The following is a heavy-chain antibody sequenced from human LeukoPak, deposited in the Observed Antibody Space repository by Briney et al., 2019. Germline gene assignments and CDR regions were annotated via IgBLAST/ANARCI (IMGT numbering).Heavy chain of an antibody. CDR1: GGSFSGYY. CDR2: INHSGST. V-gene: IGHV4-34*01. J-gene: IGHJ3*02. D-gene: IGHD3-3*01. Sequence: SETLSLTCAVYGGSFSGYYWSRIRQPPGKGLEWIVEINHSGSTNYNPHLQSRATTSVDTSKNQFSLKQSSVTAADKAAYYCARAPDYDFWSGYYTHAFDIWGQGTMVTVSS. CDR3: ARAPDYDFWSGYYTHAFDI.